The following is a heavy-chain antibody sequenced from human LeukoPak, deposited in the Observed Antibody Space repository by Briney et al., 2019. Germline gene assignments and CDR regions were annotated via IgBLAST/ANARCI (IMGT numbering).Heavy chain of an antibody. V-gene: IGHV3-21*06. CDR1: GFTFSHYT. D-gene: IGHD2-15*01. J-gene: IGHJ4*02. Sequence: GGSLTLSCAASGFTFSHYTMNWVRQAPGKGLEWVSSVSSRSSNIYYADSVKGRFTISRDNAGSSLYLQMNSLRADDTAVYYCARGGVGGRGVYFDFWGQGTLTTVYS. CDR2: VSSRSSNI. CDR3: ARGGVGGRGVYFDF.